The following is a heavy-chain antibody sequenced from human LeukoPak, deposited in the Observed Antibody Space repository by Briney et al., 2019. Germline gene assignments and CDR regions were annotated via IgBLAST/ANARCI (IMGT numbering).Heavy chain of an antibody. CDR1: GYSFTSYW. CDR3: ARNMYEYSSSWGHAFDI. Sequence: GESLKISCKGSGYSFTSYWIGWVRQMPGKGLGWMGIIYPGESDTRYSPSFQGQVTISAENSIRPAYLQWSSLKASDTAIYYCARNMYEYSSSWGHAFDIWGQGTMVTVSS. J-gene: IGHJ3*02. V-gene: IGHV5-51*01. D-gene: IGHD6-13*01. CDR2: IYPGESDT.